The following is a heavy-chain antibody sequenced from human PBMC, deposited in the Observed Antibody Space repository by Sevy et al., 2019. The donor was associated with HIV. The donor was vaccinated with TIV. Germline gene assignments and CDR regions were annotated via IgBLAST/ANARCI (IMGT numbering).Heavy chain of an antibody. Sequence: GSLRLSCAASGFTFSSYSMNWVRQAPGKGLEWVSSISSSSYIYYADSVKGRFTISRDNAKNSLYLQMNSLRAEDTAVYYCARDLGIVVVVAATGYGMDVWGQRTAVTVSS. V-gene: IGHV3-21*01. D-gene: IGHD2-15*01. CDR3: ARDLGIVVVVAATGYGMDV. CDR2: ISSSSYI. J-gene: IGHJ6*02. CDR1: GFTFSSYS.